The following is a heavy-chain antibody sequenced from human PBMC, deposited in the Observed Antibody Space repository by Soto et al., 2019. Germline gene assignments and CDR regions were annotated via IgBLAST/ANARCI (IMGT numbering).Heavy chain of an antibody. J-gene: IGHJ5*02. CDR2: ISYDGTNK. CDR1: GFSFSTYG. V-gene: IGHV3-30*03. CDR3: ARDKRITIFGVVIERSWFDP. Sequence: GGSLRLSCAASGFSFSTYGMHWVRQAPGKGLEWVAAISYDGTNKYYADSVKGRFTISRDNAKNSLYLQMNSLRDEDTAVYYCARDKRITIFGVVIERSWFDPWGQGTLVTVSS. D-gene: IGHD3-3*01.